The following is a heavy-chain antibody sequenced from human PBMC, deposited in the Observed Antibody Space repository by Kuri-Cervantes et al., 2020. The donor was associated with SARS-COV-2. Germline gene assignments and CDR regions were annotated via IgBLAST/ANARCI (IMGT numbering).Heavy chain of an antibody. D-gene: IGHD3-9*01. J-gene: IGHJ4*02. V-gene: IGHV3-30*02. CDR3: AKDKSVNFAKNYFDY. CDR1: GFTVSSNY. Sequence: GGSLRLSCAASGFTVSSNYISWVRQAPGKGLEWVAFIRYDGSNKYYADSVKGRFTISRDNSKNTLYLQMNSLRAEDTAVYYCAKDKSVNFAKNYFDYWGQGTLVTVSS. CDR2: IRYDGSNK.